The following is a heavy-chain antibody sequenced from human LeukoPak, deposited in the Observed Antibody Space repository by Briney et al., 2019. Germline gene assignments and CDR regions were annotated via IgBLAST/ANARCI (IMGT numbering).Heavy chain of an antibody. V-gene: IGHV3-7*01. CDR1: GFTFSRHR. D-gene: IGHD2-8*02. CDR3: ARDGGHSTDLDY. J-gene: IGHJ4*02. CDR2: IKQDGSER. Sequence: GGSLRLSCATSGFTFSRHRMTWVRQAPGKGPEWVANIKQDGSERYYVHSVRGRFTISRDNAKNALYLQMNSLRAEDTAVYYCARDGGHSTDLDYWGQGILVTVSS.